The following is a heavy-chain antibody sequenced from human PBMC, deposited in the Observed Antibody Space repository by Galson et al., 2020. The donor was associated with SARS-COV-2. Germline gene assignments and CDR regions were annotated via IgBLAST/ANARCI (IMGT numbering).Heavy chain of an antibody. CDR2: ITRISSTI. D-gene: IGHD3-22*01. V-gene: IGHV3-48*01. Sequence: LGESLKISCAAPLFSFISYSINRVRPAPRKGLEWVSHITRISSTIYYADSVKGRFTISRDNAKNSLYLQMNSLRAEDTAVYYCASNYYDTSGQPDYWGQGTLVTVSS. CDR1: LFSFISYS. CDR3: ASNYYDTSGQPDY. J-gene: IGHJ4*02.